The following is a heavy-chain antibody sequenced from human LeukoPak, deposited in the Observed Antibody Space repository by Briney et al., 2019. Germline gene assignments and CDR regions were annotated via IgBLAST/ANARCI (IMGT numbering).Heavy chain of an antibody. D-gene: IGHD1-26*01. J-gene: IGHJ4*02. CDR2: FDPEDGET. Sequence: ASVKVSCKVSGYTLTELSMHWVRQAPGKGLEWMGGFDPEDGETIYAQKFQGRVTMTEDTSTDTAYMELSSLRSEDTAVYYCATLVGARGGLDYWGQGTLVTVSS. CDR3: ATLVGARGGLDY. V-gene: IGHV1-24*01. CDR1: GYTLTELS.